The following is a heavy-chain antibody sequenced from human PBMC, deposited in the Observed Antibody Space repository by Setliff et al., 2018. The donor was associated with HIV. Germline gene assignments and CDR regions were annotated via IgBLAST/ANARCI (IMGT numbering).Heavy chain of an antibody. D-gene: IGHD3-3*01. V-gene: IGHV4-39*02. J-gene: IGHJ4*02. CDR2: VSNSGST. CDR3: ARVPFTTGFDY. CDR1: GGSISSRSHY. Sequence: SETLSLTCAVSGGSISSRSHYWGWIRQPPGKGLEWIGSVSNSGSTYYNPSLKSRFTISVDVSKNHFSLKLSSVTAADTAVFYCARVPFTTGFDYWGQGILVTVSS.